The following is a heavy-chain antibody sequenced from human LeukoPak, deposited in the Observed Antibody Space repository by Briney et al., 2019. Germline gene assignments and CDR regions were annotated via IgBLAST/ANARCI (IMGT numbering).Heavy chain of an antibody. CDR2: ISGSSSTI. Sequence: GGSLRLSCAASGFTFSYYIMNWVRQAPGKGLEWVSYISGSSSTIYYADSVKGRFTISRDNAKNSLYLQMNSLRAEDTAVYYCARSKAGYCSGGSCYLDYWGQGTLVTVSS. CDR3: ARSKAGYCSGGSCYLDY. J-gene: IGHJ4*02. D-gene: IGHD2-15*01. CDR1: GFTFSYYI. V-gene: IGHV3-48*04.